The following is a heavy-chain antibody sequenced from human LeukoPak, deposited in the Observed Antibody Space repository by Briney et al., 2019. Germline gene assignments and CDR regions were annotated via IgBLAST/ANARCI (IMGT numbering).Heavy chain of an antibody. CDR1: GFTFSSYG. Sequence: GGSLRLSCAASGFTFSSYGMHWVRQAPGKGLEGGAVISYDGSNKYYADSVKGRFTISRDNSKNTLYLQMNSLRAEDTAVYYCAKDVAGTWYYFDYWGQGTLVTVSS. CDR3: AKDVAGTWYYFDY. J-gene: IGHJ4*02. V-gene: IGHV3-30*18. D-gene: IGHD6-19*01. CDR2: ISYDGSNK.